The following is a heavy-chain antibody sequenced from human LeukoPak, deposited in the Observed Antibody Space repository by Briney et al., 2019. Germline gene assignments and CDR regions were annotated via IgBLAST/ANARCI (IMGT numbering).Heavy chain of an antibody. Sequence: PGGSLRLSCIGTGFTFSSDAMGWVRQAPGKGLEWVSGISGSGGSTYYADSVKGRFTISRDNSKNTLYLQMNSLRAEDTAVYYCAKVPAVAGLWDFDYWGQGTLVTVSS. CDR3: AKVPAVAGLWDFDY. J-gene: IGHJ4*02. CDR2: ISGSGGST. V-gene: IGHV3-23*01. D-gene: IGHD6-19*01. CDR1: GFTFSSDA.